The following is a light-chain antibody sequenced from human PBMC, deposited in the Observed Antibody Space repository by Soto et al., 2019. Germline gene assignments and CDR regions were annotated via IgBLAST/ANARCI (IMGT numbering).Light chain of an antibody. CDR2: EVS. CDR1: SSDVGGYNY. V-gene: IGLV2-14*01. J-gene: IGLJ1*01. Sequence: SALTQPASVSGSPGQSITISCTGTSSDVGGYNYVSRYQQHPGKAPKLMIYEVSNRPSGVSNRFSGSKSGNTASLTISGLQAEDEADYYCSSYTSSSTLFGTGTKVTVL. CDR3: SSYTSSSTL.